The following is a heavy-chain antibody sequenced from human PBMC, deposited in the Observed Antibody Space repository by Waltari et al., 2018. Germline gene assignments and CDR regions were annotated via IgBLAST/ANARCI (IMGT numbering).Heavy chain of an antibody. Sequence: EVQLLESGGGLVQPGGSLRLSCAASGFTFSSYAMSWVRKAPGKGLEWVSAISGSGGSTYYADSVKGRFTISRDNSKNTLYLQMNSLRAKDTAVYYCAKDREWLVRYMDYWGQGTLVTVSS. CDR1: GFTFSSYA. CDR3: AKDREWLVRYMDY. D-gene: IGHD6-19*01. CDR2: ISGSGGST. V-gene: IGHV3-23*01. J-gene: IGHJ4*02.